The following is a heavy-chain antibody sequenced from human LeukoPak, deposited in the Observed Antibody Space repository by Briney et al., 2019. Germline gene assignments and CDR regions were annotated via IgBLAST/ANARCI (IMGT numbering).Heavy chain of an antibody. CDR1: GFTFSSYA. CDR3: AKASHCSGGSCYSVSPSD. J-gene: IGHJ4*02. CDR2: ISGSGGST. V-gene: IGHV3-23*01. D-gene: IGHD2-15*01. Sequence: PGGSLRLSCAASGFTFSSYAMSWVRQAPGKGLEWVSAISGSGGSTYYADSVKGRFTISRDNSKNTLYLQMNSLRAEDTAVYYCAKASHCSGGSCYSVSPSDWGQGTLVTVSS.